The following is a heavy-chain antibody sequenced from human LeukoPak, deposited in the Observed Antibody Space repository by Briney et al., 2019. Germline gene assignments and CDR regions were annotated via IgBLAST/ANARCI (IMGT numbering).Heavy chain of an antibody. V-gene: IGHV1-2*06. D-gene: IGHD2-21*02. J-gene: IGHJ6*02. Sequence: GESLKISCKGSGYTFTGYYMHWVRQAPGQGLEWMGRINPNSGGTNYAQKFQGRVTMTRDTSISTAYMELSRLRSDDTAVYYCARGRGFVVVTAIWRGNYYGMDVWGQGTTVTVSS. CDR3: ARGRGFVVVTAIWRGNYYGMDV. CDR1: GYTFTGYY. CDR2: INPNSGGT.